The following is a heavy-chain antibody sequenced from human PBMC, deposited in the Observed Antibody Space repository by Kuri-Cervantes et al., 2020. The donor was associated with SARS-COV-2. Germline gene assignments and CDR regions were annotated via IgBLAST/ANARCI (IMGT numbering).Heavy chain of an antibody. D-gene: IGHD2-2*01. J-gene: IGHJ3*02. V-gene: IGHV1-2*06. Sequence: GGSLRLSCKASGYTFTGYYMHWVRQAPGQGLEWMGRINPNSGGTNYAQKFQGRVTMTRDTSTSTVYMELSSLRSEDTAVYYCAREDIVVVPAYHDDAFDIWGQGTMVTVSS. CDR1: GYTFTGYY. CDR2: INPNSGGT. CDR3: AREDIVVVPAYHDDAFDI.